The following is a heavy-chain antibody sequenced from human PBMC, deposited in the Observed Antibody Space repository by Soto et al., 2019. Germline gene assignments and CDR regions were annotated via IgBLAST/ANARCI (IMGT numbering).Heavy chain of an antibody. CDR1: GYTFTGYY. CDR3: ARVNVVVVAATREYYFDY. V-gene: IGHV1-2*02. J-gene: IGHJ4*02. D-gene: IGHD2-15*01. CDR2: INPDSGGT. Sequence: ASVKVSCKASGYTFTGYYMHWVRQAPGQGLEWMGWINPDSGGTNYAQKFQGRVTMTRDTSISTAYMELSRLRSDDTAVYYCARVNVVVVAATREYYFDYWGQGTLVTVSS.